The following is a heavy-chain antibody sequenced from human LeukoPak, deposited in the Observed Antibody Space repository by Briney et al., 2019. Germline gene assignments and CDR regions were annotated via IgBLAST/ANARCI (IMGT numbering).Heavy chain of an antibody. CDR1: GGSISSSSYY. D-gene: IGHD5-12*01. CDR3: ARDRCSGYDCLPFDY. Sequence: SETLSLTCTVSGGSISSSSYYWGWIRQPPGKGLEWIGSIYYSGSTYYNPSLKSRVTISVDTSKNQFSLKLSSVTAADTAVYYCARDRCSGYDCLPFDYWGQGTLVTVSS. V-gene: IGHV4-39*07. CDR2: IYYSGST. J-gene: IGHJ4*02.